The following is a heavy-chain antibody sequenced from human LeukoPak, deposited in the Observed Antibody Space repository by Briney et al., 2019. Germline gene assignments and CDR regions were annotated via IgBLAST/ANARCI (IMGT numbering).Heavy chain of an antibody. J-gene: IGHJ4*02. Sequence: GGSLRLSCAASGFTFSSYAMSWVRQAPGKGLEWVSAISGSGSSTYYADSVKGRFTISRDNSKNTLYLQMNSLRAEDTAVYYCAKMYGSGSFFFAFFDYWGQGTLVTVSS. CDR2: ISGSGSST. V-gene: IGHV3-23*01. D-gene: IGHD3-10*01. CDR3: AKMYGSGSFFFAFFDY. CDR1: GFTFSSYA.